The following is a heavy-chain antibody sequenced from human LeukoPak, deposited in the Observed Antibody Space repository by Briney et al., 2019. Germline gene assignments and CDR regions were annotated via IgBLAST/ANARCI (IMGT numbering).Heavy chain of an antibody. J-gene: IGHJ6*02. CDR2: IKHDGSKK. CDR3: ARDRTMVRGVQYYYYFGMDV. CDR1: GFTFSSYW. V-gene: IGHV3-7*01. Sequence: GGSLRLSCAAYGFTFSSYWLSWIRQAPGKGLEWVAKIKHDGSKKYYVDSVKGRFTISRDNAKNSLYLQMNSLRAEDTAVYYCARDRTMVRGVQYYYYFGMDVWGQGTTVTVSS. D-gene: IGHD3-10*01.